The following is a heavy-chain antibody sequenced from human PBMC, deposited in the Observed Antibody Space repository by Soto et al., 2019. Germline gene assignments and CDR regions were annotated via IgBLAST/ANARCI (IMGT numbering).Heavy chain of an antibody. CDR1: GYSFTRYG. D-gene: IGHD3-16*01. J-gene: IGHJ6*02. Sequence: QVHLVQSGAEVKNPGASVKVSCKASGYSFTRYGIGWARQAPGQGLEWMGWINAYNGNTNYARNLQGRLTLTTDTSTTTAYMELRSLRSNDTAIYYCAMVDVYVTPSPQDVWGQGTTVTVSS. CDR3: AMVDVYVTPSPQDV. CDR2: INAYNGNT. V-gene: IGHV1-18*01.